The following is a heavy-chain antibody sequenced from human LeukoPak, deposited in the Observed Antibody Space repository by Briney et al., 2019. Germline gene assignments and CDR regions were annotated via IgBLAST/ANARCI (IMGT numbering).Heavy chain of an antibody. CDR2: ISSSCSTR. Sequence: GGSLRLSWAASGCTISGYYMSWIRLAPGQGVGLVSYISSSCSTRYYADTVKGRFTISRDNAKNSLYRQMNSLRAEDTAVYYCAREGYSSSFGYYYYYMDDWGKGTPVTVSS. CDR3: AREGYSSSFGYYYYYMDD. CDR1: GCTISGYY. J-gene: IGHJ6*03. D-gene: IGHD6-6*01. V-gene: IGHV3-11*01.